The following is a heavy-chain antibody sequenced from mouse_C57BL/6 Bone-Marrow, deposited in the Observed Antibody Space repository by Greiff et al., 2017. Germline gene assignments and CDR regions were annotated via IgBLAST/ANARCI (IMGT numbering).Heavy chain of an antibody. CDR1: GFTFSDYR. D-gene: IGHD4-1*01. V-gene: IGHV5-17*01. CDR3: ARTGSFDY. CDR2: ISSGSSTI. J-gene: IGHJ2*01. Sequence: EVKLMESGGGLVKPGGSLKLSCAASGFTFSDYRMHWVRQAPEKGLEWVAYISSGSSTIYYADTVKGRFTISRDNAKNTLFLQMTSLRSEDTAMYYCARTGSFDYWGQGTTLTVSS.